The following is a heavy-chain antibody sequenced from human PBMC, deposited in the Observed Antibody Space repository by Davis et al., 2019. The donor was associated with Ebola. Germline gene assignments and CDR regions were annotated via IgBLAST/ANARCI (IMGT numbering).Heavy chain of an antibody. Sequence: SLKISCAASGFTFDDYAMHWVRQAPGKGLEWVSGISWNSGSIGYADSVKGRFTISRDNAKNSLYLQMNSLRAEDTAVYYCARGGEGLLGYWGQGTLVTVSS. D-gene: IGHD1-26*01. CDR1: GFTFDDYA. J-gene: IGHJ4*02. CDR3: ARGGEGLLGY. V-gene: IGHV3-9*01. CDR2: ISWNSGSI.